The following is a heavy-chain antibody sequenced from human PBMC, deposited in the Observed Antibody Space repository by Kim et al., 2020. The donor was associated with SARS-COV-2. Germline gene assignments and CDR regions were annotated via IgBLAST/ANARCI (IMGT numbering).Heavy chain of an antibody. V-gene: IGHV4-34*01. Sequence: SETLSLTCAVYGGSFSGYSWSWIRQPPGKGLEWIGEINHSGSTTYTPSLKSRVSISQDTSKNQFSLSLSSVTAADTAEYYCARGHVGSYQYYYYYGMDVWGQGTTVTVSS. CDR3: ARGHVGSYQYYYYYGMDV. J-gene: IGHJ6*02. CDR1: GGSFSGYS. D-gene: IGHD1-26*01. CDR2: INHSGST.